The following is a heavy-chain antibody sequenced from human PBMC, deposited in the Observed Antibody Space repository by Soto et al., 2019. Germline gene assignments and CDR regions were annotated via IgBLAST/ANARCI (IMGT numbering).Heavy chain of an antibody. Sequence: GESLKISCTGSGYSFTSYWFSWVRQMPGKGLEWMGRIDPSDSYTNYSPSFQGHVTISADKSISTACLQWSSLKASDPAMYYCAKSNFQLLYFSNWFDPWGQGTLVTVSS. CDR2: IDPSDSYT. CDR3: AKSNFQLLYFSNWFDP. CDR1: GYSFTSYW. V-gene: IGHV5-10-1*01. J-gene: IGHJ5*02. D-gene: IGHD2-2*02.